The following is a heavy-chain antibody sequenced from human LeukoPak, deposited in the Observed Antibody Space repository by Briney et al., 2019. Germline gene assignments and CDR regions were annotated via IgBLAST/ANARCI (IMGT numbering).Heavy chain of an antibody. J-gene: IGHJ6*03. CDR3: ARLGLRGPRILKAYYYMDV. CDR2: IYHTGST. V-gene: IGHV4-38-2*01. CDR1: GYSISSDYY. D-gene: IGHD2-15*01. Sequence: PSETLSLTCAVSGYSISSDYYWGWIRQPPGKGLEWIGSIYHTGSTYYNPSLMSRVTISVDTSKNQFSLKLSSVTAADTAVYYCARLGLRGPRILKAYYYMDVWGKGTTVTVSS.